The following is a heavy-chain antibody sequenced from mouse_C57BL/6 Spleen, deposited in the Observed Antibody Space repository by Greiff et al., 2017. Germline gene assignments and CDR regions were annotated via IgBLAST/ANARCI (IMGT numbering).Heavy chain of an antibody. J-gene: IGHJ3*01. CDR2: IYPGSGST. V-gene: IGHV1-55*01. Sequence: VQLQQPGAELVKPGASVKMSCKASGYTFTSYWITWVKQRPGQGLEWLGDIYPGSGSTNYNEKFKSKATLTVDTSSSTAYMQLSILTSEDAAVYYSARDGNGYLAYGGQGTLVTVSA. CDR1: GYTFTSYW. CDR3: ARDGNGYLAY. D-gene: IGHD2-2*01.